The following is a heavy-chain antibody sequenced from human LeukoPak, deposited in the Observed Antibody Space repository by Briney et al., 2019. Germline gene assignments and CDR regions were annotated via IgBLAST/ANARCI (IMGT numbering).Heavy chain of an antibody. CDR2: ISYDGSNK. CDR1: GFTFSSYA. V-gene: IGHV3-30-3*01. D-gene: IGHD6-13*01. CDR3: ARLVQQLAYYFDY. J-gene: IGHJ4*02. Sequence: PGRSLRLSCAASGFTFSSYAMHWVRQAPGKGLEWVAVISYDGSNKYYADSVKGRFTISRDNSKNTLYLQMNSLRAEDTAVYYCARLVQQLAYYFDYWGQGTLVTVSS.